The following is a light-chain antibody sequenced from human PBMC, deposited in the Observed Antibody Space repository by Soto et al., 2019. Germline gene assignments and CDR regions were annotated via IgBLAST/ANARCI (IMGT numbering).Light chain of an antibody. V-gene: IGKV3-15*01. CDR3: QQYNNWGT. CDR1: QSVSSN. Sequence: EIVMTQSPATLSVSPGERATLSCRASQSVSSNLAWDQQKPGQAPSLLIYGASTRATGIPARFSGSGSGTEFTLTISSLQSEDFAVYYCQQYNNWGTFGQGTKVEIK. J-gene: IGKJ1*01. CDR2: GAS.